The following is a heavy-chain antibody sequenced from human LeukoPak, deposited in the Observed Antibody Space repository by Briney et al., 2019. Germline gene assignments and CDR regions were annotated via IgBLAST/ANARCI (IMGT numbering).Heavy chain of an antibody. Sequence: GGSLRLSCAASGFTFSSYAMYWVRQAPGKGLEYVSAISSNGGSTYYANSVKGRSTISRDNSKNTLYLQMGSLRAEDMAVYYCARDGKDGYNHSFDYWGQGTLVTVSS. V-gene: IGHV3-64*01. CDR1: GFTFSSYA. D-gene: IGHD5-24*01. CDR2: ISSNGGST. J-gene: IGHJ4*02. CDR3: ARDGKDGYNHSFDY.